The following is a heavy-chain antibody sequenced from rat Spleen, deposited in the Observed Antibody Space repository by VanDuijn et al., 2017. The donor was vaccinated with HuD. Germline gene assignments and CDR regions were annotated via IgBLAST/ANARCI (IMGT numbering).Heavy chain of an antibody. J-gene: IGHJ3*01. CDR1: GFTFSNYD. CDR2: ISPGGSST. D-gene: IGHD4-3*01. CDR3: VRQDTSGYSNWFTY. V-gene: IGHV5S23*01. Sequence: EVQLVESDGGLVQPGRSLELSCAASGFTFSNYDMAWVRQDSTKGLEWVASISPGGSSTYYRDSVKGRFTVSRDNAKSTLYLQMDSLRSEDTATFYCVRQDTSGYSNWFTYWSQGTLVTVSS.